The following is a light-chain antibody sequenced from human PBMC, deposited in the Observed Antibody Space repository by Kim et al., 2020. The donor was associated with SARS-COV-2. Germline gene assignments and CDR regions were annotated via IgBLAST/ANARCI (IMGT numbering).Light chain of an antibody. J-gene: IGKJ4*01. CDR1: QDINTY. Sequence: AAVRHRITILCRARQDINTYLNWSQQTPGNAPKLLIYGASKLHSRGPSRFSGSGSGTDFTLTISSLQPEDVATYYCQQGYHYPLTFGGGTKVDIK. CDR3: QQGYHYPLT. CDR2: GAS. V-gene: IGKV1-39*01.